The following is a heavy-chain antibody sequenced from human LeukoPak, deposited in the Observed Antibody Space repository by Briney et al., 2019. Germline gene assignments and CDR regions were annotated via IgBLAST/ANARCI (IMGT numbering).Heavy chain of an antibody. J-gene: IGHJ4*02. V-gene: IGHV4-59*01. D-gene: IGHD1-26*01. CDR1: GGSISSYY. Sequence: PSETLSLTCTVSGGSISSYYWSWIRQPPGKGLEWIGYNYYSGTTNYNPSLKSRITMSVDTSKNQFSLNFNSVTAADTAVYYCAREGKGGSLQYWGQGTLVTVSS. CDR2: NYYSGTT. CDR3: AREGKGGSLQY.